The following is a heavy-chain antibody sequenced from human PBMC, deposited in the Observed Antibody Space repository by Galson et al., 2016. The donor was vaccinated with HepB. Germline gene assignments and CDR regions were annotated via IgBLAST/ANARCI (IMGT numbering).Heavy chain of an antibody. Sequence: SLRLSCAASGFTFDDYAMHWVRQPPGKGLEWVAGISWNSGSIEYADSVKGRFTISRDNAKKFLYLEMISLRAEDTALYYCVKETYHYDSYAYYYVKYFDLWGRGTLVTVSS. CDR2: ISWNSGSI. CDR3: VKETYHYDSYAYYYVKYFDL. D-gene: IGHD3-22*01. J-gene: IGHJ2*01. V-gene: IGHV3-9*01. CDR1: GFTFDDYA.